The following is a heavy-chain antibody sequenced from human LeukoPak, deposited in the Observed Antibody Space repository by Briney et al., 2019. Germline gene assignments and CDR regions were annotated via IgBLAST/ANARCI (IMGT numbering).Heavy chain of an antibody. CDR2: INPNSGGT. Sequence: ASVKVSCKASGYTFTGYYIHWVRQAPGQGLERMGWINPNSGGTNYAQKFQGRVTMTRDTSITTAYMDLSSLISDGTAVYYCARVITLGGVLVGVYWGQGSLVTVSS. CDR1: GYTFTGYY. D-gene: IGHD3-16*02. CDR3: ARVITLGGVLVGVY. V-gene: IGHV1-2*02. J-gene: IGHJ4*02.